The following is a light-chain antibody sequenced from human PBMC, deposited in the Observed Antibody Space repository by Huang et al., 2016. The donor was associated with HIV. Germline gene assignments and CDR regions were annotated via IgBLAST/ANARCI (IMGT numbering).Light chain of an antibody. J-gene: IGKJ1*01. Sequence: EIVLTQSPATLSLSPGERATLSCRASQSISFYLGWYQQKPGPAPRLLISDSSNRATGIPARFSGSGSGTDFTLTISSLEPEDFAVYYCQHRSNWPRTFGQGTKVEIK. V-gene: IGKV3-11*01. CDR2: DSS. CDR1: QSISFY. CDR3: QHRSNWPRT.